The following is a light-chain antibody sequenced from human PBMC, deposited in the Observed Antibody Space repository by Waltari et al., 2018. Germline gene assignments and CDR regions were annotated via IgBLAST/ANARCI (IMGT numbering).Light chain of an antibody. V-gene: IGLV3-10*01. CDR2: EDR. CDR1: ALPKKY. CDR3: FSTDSSADHGV. Sequence: SYDLTQPPSVSVSPGQTARITCAGDALPKKYANWYQQKSGQATVLVIHEDRQRPSGIPGRYCGSSSGTMATLTISGAQVEDEADYYCFSTDSSADHGVFGGGTKLTVL. J-gene: IGLJ3*02.